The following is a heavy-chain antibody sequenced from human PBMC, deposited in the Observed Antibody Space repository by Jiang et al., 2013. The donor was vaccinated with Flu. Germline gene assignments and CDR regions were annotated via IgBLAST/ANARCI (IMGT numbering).Heavy chain of an antibody. CDR2: IFGGESET. CDR1: GYIFTNYW. V-gene: IGHV5-51*06. CDR3: ARHGVDYTDYADY. D-gene: IGHD3-3*01. Sequence: VQLLESGAEVKEPGESLKISCEGSGYIFTNYWIGWVRQMPGKGLEWIGVIFGGESETKYSPSFQGQVTISADNSINTAYLEWNYLQASDSGIYYCARHGVDYTDYADYWGQGTLVTVSS. J-gene: IGHJ4*02.